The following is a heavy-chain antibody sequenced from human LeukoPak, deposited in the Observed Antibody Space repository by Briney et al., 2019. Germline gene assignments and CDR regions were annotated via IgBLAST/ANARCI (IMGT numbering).Heavy chain of an antibody. J-gene: IGHJ4*02. CDR2: IYYSGST. Sequence: SETLSLTCTVSGGSISSYYWSWIRQPPGKGLEWIGYIYYSGSTNYNPSLKSRVTISVDTSKNQFSLKLSSVTAADTAVYYCVRIPYVDIVATAFYFDCWGQGTLVTVSS. CDR3: VRIPYVDIVATAFYFDC. CDR1: GGSISSYY. D-gene: IGHD5-12*01. V-gene: IGHV4-59*01.